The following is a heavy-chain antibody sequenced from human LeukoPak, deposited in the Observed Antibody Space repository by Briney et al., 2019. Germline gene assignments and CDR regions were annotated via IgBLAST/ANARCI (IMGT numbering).Heavy chain of an antibody. CDR1: GYTFTSYD. D-gene: IGHD3-10*01. V-gene: IGHV1-8*01. J-gene: IGHJ4*02. CDR2: MNPNSGNT. CDR3: ARVSGRYGSGSRHFYY. Sequence: ASVKVSCKASGYTFTSYDINWVRQATGQGLEWMGWMNPNSGNTGYAQKFQGRVTMTRNTSISTAYMELSSLRSEDTAVYYCARVSGRYGSGSRHFYYWGQGTLVTVSS.